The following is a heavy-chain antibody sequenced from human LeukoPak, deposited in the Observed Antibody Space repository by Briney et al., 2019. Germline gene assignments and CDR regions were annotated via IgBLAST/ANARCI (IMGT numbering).Heavy chain of an antibody. V-gene: IGHV1-3*02. Sequence: GASVKLSCKASGYTFTSYAMHWVRQAPGQRLEWMGGSNAGNGNTKYSQEFQGRVTITRDTSASTAYMELSSPRSEDMAVYYCARLYCSSTSCYYDYWGQGTLVTVSS. J-gene: IGHJ4*02. CDR1: GYTFTSYA. CDR2: SNAGNGNT. CDR3: ARLYCSSTSCYYDY. D-gene: IGHD2-2*01.